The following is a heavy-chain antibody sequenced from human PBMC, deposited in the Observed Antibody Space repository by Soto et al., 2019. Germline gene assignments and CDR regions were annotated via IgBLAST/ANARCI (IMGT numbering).Heavy chain of an antibody. CDR2: IHHGGST. CDR1: GASIRSYY. D-gene: IGHD6-13*01. J-gene: IGHJ4*02. V-gene: IGHV4-59*01. Sequence: QVQLQESGPGLVRPSETLSLTCTVSGASIRSYYWSWIRQPPGKGLEWIGFIHHGGSTNYNPSLKSRLTMSVDTSKNQFSLKLSSVTAADTAVYYCTRGDSSSWRPHFAYGGQGTLVTVSS. CDR3: TRGDSSSWRPHFAY.